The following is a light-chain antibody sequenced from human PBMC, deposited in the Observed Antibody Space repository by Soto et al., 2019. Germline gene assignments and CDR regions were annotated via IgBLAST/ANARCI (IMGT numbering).Light chain of an antibody. V-gene: IGLV1-44*01. J-gene: IGLJ2*01. Sequence: QSVLTQPPSASGTPGQRVTISCSGSSSNIGSNPVHWYQQVPGTAPKLLIHNNNQRPSGVPARFSGSKSGTSASLAISGLQSEDEADYYCAAWDDSLNGVLFGGATHLTVL. CDR3: AAWDDSLNGVL. CDR1: SSNIGSNP. CDR2: NNN.